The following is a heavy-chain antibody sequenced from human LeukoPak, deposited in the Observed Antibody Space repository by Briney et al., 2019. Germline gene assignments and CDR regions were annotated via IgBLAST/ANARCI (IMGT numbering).Heavy chain of an antibody. CDR3: ARGPPGYCSSTSCNEVNWFDP. J-gene: IGHJ5*02. Sequence: SETLSLTCTVSGGSISSGGYYWSWIRQHPGKGPEWIGYIYYSGSTYYNPSLKSRVTISVDTSKNQFSLKLSSVTAADTAVYYCARGPPGYCSSTSCNEVNWFDPWGQGTLVTVSS. CDR1: GGSISSGGYY. CDR2: IYYSGST. V-gene: IGHV4-31*03. D-gene: IGHD2-2*01.